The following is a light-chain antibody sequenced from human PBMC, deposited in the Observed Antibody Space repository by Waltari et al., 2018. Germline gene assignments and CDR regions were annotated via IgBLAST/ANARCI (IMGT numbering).Light chain of an antibody. J-gene: IGLJ3*02. CDR2: RNN. Sequence: QSVLTQPPSASGPPGQRVTIPCSGSSSNIGSSYVYWYKQVPGTAPKLLIYRNNQRPSGVPDRFSGSKSGTSASLAISGLRSEDEADYYCEAWDDSLSVLVFGGGTKVTVL. CDR1: SSNIGSSY. V-gene: IGLV1-47*01. CDR3: EAWDDSLSVLV.